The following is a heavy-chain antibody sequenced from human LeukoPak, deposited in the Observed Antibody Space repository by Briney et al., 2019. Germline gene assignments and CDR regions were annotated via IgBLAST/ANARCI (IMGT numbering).Heavy chain of an antibody. CDR2: IIPIFGTA. V-gene: IGHV1-69*05. J-gene: IGHJ5*02. CDR1: GGTFSSYA. CDR3: ALPGYCSGGSCYFGFDP. Sequence: SVTVSCTASGGTFSSYAISWVRQAPGQGLEWMGGIIPIFGTATYAQKFQGRVTITTDESTSTAYMELSSPRSEDTAVYYCALPGYCSGGSCYFGFDPWGQGTLVTVSS. D-gene: IGHD2-15*01.